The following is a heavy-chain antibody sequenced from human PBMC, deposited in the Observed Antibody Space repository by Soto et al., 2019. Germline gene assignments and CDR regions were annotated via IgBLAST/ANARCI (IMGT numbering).Heavy chain of an antibody. D-gene: IGHD1-26*01. CDR3: ARGLYSGGGGAFDI. CDR2: ISSSGSYM. Sequence: EVQLVESGGGLVKPGGSLRLSCAASGFTFSGFGMNWVRQAPGKGLEWVSSISSSGSYMYYADSVKGRFTISRDNARNSMYLGMNSLRAGDTAVYYCARGLYSGGGGAFDIWGQGTMVTVSS. V-gene: IGHV3-21*01. J-gene: IGHJ3*02. CDR1: GFTFSGFG.